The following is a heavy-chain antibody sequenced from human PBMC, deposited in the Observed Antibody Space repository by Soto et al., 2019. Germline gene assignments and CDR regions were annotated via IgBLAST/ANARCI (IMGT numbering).Heavy chain of an antibody. V-gene: IGHV1-18*01. CDR3: ARGQDAFDI. CDR1: GYTFTSLG. CDR2: ISVKHGNT. Sequence: ASVKVSCKASGYTFTSLGMSWVRQAPGQGLEWMGWISVKHGNTNYAQKLQGRVTMTRDTSTSTAYMELRSLISDDTAVYYCARGQDAFDIWGQGTMVTGS. J-gene: IGHJ3*02.